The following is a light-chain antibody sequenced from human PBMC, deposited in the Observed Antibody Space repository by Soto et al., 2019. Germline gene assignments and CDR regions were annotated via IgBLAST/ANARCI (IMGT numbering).Light chain of an antibody. V-gene: IGKV3-15*01. J-gene: IGKJ1*01. CDR3: QQYNNGPRP. Sequence: EIMITQFPPPLSLFPGGRATLSCRASQSVSSNLAWYQQKPGQAPRLLIYDASTRATGIPARFSGSGSGTEFTLTISSLQSEDVAVYYCQQYNNGPRPFGQGTKVDIK. CDR1: QSVSSN. CDR2: DAS.